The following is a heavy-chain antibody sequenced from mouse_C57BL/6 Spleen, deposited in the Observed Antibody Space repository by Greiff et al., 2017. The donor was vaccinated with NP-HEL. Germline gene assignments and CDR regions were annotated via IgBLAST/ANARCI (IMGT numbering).Heavy chain of an antibody. D-gene: IGHD2-4*01. V-gene: IGHV5-6*01. Sequence: EVMLVESGGDLVKPGGSLKLSCAASGFTFSSYGMSWVRQTPDKRLEWVATISSGGSYTYYPDSVKGRFTISRDNAKNTLYLQMSSLKSEDTAMYYCARQGDYDGKGLWYFDVWGTGTTVTVSS. J-gene: IGHJ1*03. CDR1: GFTFSSYG. CDR3: ARQGDYDGKGLWYFDV. CDR2: ISSGGSYT.